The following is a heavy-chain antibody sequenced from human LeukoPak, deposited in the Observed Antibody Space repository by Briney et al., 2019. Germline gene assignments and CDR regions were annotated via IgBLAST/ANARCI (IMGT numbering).Heavy chain of an antibody. CDR2: IYYSGST. CDR3: ARGRSSPDY. CDR1: GGSISSYY. Sequence: SETLSLTCTVSGGSISSYYWSWIRQPPGKGLEWIGYIYYSGSTNYNPSLKSRVTISVDTSKNQFSLKLSSVTAADTAVYYRARGRSSPDYWGQGTLVTVSS. J-gene: IGHJ4*02. V-gene: IGHV4-59*01. D-gene: IGHD6-6*01.